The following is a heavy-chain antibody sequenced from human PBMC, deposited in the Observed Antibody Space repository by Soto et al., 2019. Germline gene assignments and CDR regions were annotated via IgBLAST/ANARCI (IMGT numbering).Heavy chain of an antibody. CDR2: VNPSGGHT. Sequence: QVQLMQSGAEVKKPGASGKVSCKASGATFTDYLIHWLRKAPGQGLEWMGTVNPSGGHTTYAQHFLGRVTMTRDTSTSTLYMELTSLTSDDTAVYYCARGGHVVVVTAALDYWGQGTLVTVSS. CDR1: GATFTDYL. CDR3: ARGGHVVVVTAALDY. J-gene: IGHJ4*02. V-gene: IGHV1-46*01. D-gene: IGHD2-21*02.